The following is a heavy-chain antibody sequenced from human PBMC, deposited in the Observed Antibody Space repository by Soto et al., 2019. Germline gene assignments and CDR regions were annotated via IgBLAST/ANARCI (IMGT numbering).Heavy chain of an antibody. CDR1: GYTLTGYY. J-gene: IGHJ6*01. V-gene: IGHV1-2*02. Sequence: ASVKVSCKASGYTLTGYYLHWLRQAPGQGLEWMGYINPDSGRTRYAQKFQGTVTMTRDTSITTAYLELSSLKYDDSAIFYCALSFSQTNIDVWGQGTTVTVSS. CDR3: ALSFSQTNIDV. CDR2: INPDSGRT.